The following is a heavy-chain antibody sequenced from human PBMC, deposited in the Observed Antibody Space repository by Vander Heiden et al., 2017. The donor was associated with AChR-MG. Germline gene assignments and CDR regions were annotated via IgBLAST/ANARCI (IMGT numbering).Heavy chain of an antibody. J-gene: IGHJ6*02. D-gene: IGHD5-12*01. Sequence: HVQLQQWGAGLLKPSETLSLTCAVYGGSFSGYYWSWIRQPPGKGLEWIGEINHSGSTNYNPSLKSRVTISVDTSKNQFSLKLSSVTAADTAVYYCARVGYSGYDLLGYYYGMDVWGQGTTVTVSS. CDR3: ARVGYSGYDLLGYYYGMDV. CDR2: INHSGST. CDR1: GGSFSGYY. V-gene: IGHV4-34*01.